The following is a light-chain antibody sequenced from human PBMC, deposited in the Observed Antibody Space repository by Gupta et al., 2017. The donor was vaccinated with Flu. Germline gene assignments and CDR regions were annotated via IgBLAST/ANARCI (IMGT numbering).Light chain of an antibody. V-gene: IGKV2-30*02. Sequence: ISCRFSQTLVHSDGNTYLNWFQQRPGQSPTRLIYNVSNRVYGVPDRFSGSGSGTDYTLKISRVEAEDVGVYYCMQATHCLYTLGQGTKLEIK. CDR1: QTLVHSDGNTY. J-gene: IGKJ2*01. CDR2: NVS. CDR3: MQATHCLYT.